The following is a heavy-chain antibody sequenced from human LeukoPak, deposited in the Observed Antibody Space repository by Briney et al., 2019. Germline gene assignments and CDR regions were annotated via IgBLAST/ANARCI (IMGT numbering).Heavy chain of an antibody. V-gene: IGHV3-7*01. CDR1: GFTFSSYW. D-gene: IGHD3-10*01. CDR2: IKQDGSEK. Sequence: GGSLRLSCAASGFTFSSYWMSWVSQDPGKGMEWVANIKQDGSEKYYVDSVKGRFTISRDNAKNSLYLQMNSLRAEDTAVYYCARDFITMVRGGNYWGQGTLVTVSS. CDR3: ARDFITMVRGGNY. J-gene: IGHJ4*02.